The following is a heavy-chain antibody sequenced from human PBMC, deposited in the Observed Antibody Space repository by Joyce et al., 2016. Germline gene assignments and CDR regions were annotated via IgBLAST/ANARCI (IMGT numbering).Heavy chain of an antibody. J-gene: IGHJ6*02. CDR2: IYSGGST. CDR3: ARDRASAVYYYGMDV. CDR1: GLSVSHNY. D-gene: IGHD6-13*01. V-gene: IGHV3-66*02. Sequence: EVQLVESGGGLVQPGGSLRLSCAASGLSVSHNYMSWVRQAPGKGLEWVSIIYSGGSTYYTDSLKGRFTISRDNSKNTLYLQMNSLRAEDTGVYYCARDRASAVYYYGMDVWGQGTTVTVSS.